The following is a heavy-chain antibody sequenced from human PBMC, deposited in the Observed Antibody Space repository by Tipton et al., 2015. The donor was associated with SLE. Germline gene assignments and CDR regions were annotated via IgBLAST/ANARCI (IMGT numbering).Heavy chain of an antibody. CDR3: ARGSCSGGVCYIDY. D-gene: IGHD2-8*02. Sequence: TLSLTCTVSGDSISSTSYYWGWIRQPPGKGLEWIGTIYYSGSTSYNPSLKSRVTMSVDTSKNHFSLKLSSVTAADTAVYYCARGSCSGGVCYIDYWGQGTLVTVSS. V-gene: IGHV4-39*07. CDR1: GDSISSTSYY. CDR2: IYYSGST. J-gene: IGHJ4*02.